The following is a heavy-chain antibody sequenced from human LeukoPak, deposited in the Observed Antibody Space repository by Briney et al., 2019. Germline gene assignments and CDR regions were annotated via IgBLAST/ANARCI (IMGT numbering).Heavy chain of an antibody. V-gene: IGHV1-18*01. CDR1: GYTFTSYG. Sequence: ASVKVSCKASGYTFTSYGISWVRQAPGQGLEWMGWISAYNGNTNYAQKLQGRVTITADTSTDTAYMELSSLRSEDTAVYYCATVLRFLEEKAFDIWGQGTMVTVSS. CDR2: ISAYNGNT. J-gene: IGHJ3*02. D-gene: IGHD3-3*01. CDR3: ATVLRFLEEKAFDI.